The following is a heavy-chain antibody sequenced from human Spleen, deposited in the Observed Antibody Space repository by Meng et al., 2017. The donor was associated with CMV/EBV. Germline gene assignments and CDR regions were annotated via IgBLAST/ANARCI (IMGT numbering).Heavy chain of an antibody. V-gene: IGHV3-48*04. Sequence: GGSLRLSCAFSGLTFSTYSMNWVRQSPWNGLEWVSYISDSGSAINYADSVKGRFTISRDNANNSVYLQINSLRLEDTAVYYCMPLRSTPVGLMDKYWGQGTLVTVSS. CDR3: MPLRSTPVGLMDKY. J-gene: IGHJ4*02. CDR2: ISDSGSAI. D-gene: IGHD2-2*03. CDR1: GLTFSTYS.